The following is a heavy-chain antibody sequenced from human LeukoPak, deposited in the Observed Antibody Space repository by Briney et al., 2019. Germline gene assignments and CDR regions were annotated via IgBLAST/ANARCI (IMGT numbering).Heavy chain of an antibody. CDR3: ARERRGWFDP. V-gene: IGHV3-13*01. CDR1: GFTFSSYD. CDR2: IGTAGDT. J-gene: IGHJ5*02. Sequence: AGGSLRLSCAASGFTFSSYDMRWVRHATGKGLEWVSAIGTAGDTYYPGSVKGRFTISRENAKNSLCLQMNSLRAGDTAVYYCARERRGWFDPWGQGTLVTVSS.